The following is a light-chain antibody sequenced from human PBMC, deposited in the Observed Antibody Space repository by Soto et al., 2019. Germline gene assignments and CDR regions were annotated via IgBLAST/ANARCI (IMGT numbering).Light chain of an antibody. Sequence: QTVVTQPPSASGSPGQSVTISCTGTSSDVGAYNFVSWYQQHPGKAPKIIIYEVSKRASGVPDRFSGSKSGNTASLTVSGLQADDEADYYCNSYGGSSNVIFGGGTKLTVL. CDR2: EVS. J-gene: IGLJ2*01. CDR3: NSYGGSSNVI. V-gene: IGLV2-8*01. CDR1: SSDVGAYNF.